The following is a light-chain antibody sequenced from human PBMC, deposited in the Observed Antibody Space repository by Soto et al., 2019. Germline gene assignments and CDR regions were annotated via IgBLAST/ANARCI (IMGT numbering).Light chain of an antibody. Sequence: SYELTQPPSVSVAPGKTARITCGGNNIGSKSVHWHQQKPGQAPVLVIYYDSDRPSGIPERFSGSNSGNTATLTISRVEAGDEADYYCQVWDSSSDPLVFGGGTKLTVL. V-gene: IGLV3-21*04. CDR3: QVWDSSSDPLV. J-gene: IGLJ2*01. CDR1: NIGSKS. CDR2: YDS.